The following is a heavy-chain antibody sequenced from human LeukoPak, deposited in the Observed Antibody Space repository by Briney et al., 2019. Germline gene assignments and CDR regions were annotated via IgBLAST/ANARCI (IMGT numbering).Heavy chain of an antibody. V-gene: IGHV3-48*01. D-gene: IGHD3-22*01. Sequence: GGSLRLSCAASGFTFSSYSMNWVRQAPGKGLEWVSYISSSSSTIYYADSVKGRFTISRDNAKNSLYLRTNSLRAEDTAVYYCARDLSPLTYYYDSSGYPWGQGTLVTVSS. CDR1: GFTFSSYS. CDR3: ARDLSPLTYYYDSSGYP. CDR2: ISSSSSTI. J-gene: IGHJ5*02.